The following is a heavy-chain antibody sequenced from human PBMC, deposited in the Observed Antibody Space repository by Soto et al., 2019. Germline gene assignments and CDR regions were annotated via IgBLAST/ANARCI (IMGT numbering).Heavy chain of an antibody. CDR1: GGTFSSYA. Sequence: ASVKVSCKASGGTFSSYAISWVRQAPGQGLEWMGGIIPIFGTANYAQKFQGRVTITADESTSTAYMELSSLRSEDTAVYYCARDLQGPAAQESYNWFDPWGQGTLVTVSS. J-gene: IGHJ5*02. V-gene: IGHV1-69*13. D-gene: IGHD2-2*01. CDR2: IIPIFGTA. CDR3: ARDLQGPAAQESYNWFDP.